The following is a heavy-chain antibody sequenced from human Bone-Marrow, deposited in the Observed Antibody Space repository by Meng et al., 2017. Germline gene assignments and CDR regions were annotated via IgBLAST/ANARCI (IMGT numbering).Heavy chain of an antibody. CDR2: IKSKPDGETI. CDR3: SGHIDY. V-gene: IGHV3-15*01. Sequence: ELQLVESGGGLVKPGGSLRLSCEGSGFTFSNAYMTWVRQVPGKRLEWVGRIKSKPDGETIDYAAPVKGRFTISRDDSKNTVYLQMNSLKTEDTAVYYCSGHIDYWGQGTLVTVSS. D-gene: IGHD5-12*01. CDR1: GFTFSNAY. J-gene: IGHJ4*02.